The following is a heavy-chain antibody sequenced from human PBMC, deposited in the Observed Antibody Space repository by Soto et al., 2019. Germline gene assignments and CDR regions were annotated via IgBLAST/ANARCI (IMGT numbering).Heavy chain of an antibody. D-gene: IGHD3-9*01. CDR2: ILHDGSNK. Sequence: QVQLVESGGGVVQPGRSLRLSCAASGFTFSSYGMHWVRQAPGKGLEWVAAILHDGSNKYYADSVKGRFTISRDNSKNTLYLQMNSLRAEDTAVYYCARGAYYDVLTGSYSYGMDVWAKGPRSPSP. V-gene: IGHV3-30*03. J-gene: IGHJ6*02. CDR3: ARGAYYDVLTGSYSYGMDV. CDR1: GFTFSSYG.